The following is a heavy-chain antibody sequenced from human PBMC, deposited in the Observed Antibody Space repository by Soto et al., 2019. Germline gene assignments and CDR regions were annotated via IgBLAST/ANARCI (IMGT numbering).Heavy chain of an antibody. CDR1: GGSFSDYY. D-gene: IGHD4-17*01. Sequence: SETLSLTCAVYGGSFSDYYWSWIRQPPGKGLEWIGEINHSGTTNYNPSLKSRVTTSVDTSKKQFSLKLTSVTAADTAVYYCARVTRGDYLLAFSLRGMDVWGQRTPVTVSS. CDR2: INHSGTT. V-gene: IGHV4-34*01. CDR3: ARVTRGDYLLAFSLRGMDV. J-gene: IGHJ6*02.